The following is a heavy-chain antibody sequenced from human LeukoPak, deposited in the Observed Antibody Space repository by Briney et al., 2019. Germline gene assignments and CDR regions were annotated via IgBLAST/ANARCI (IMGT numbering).Heavy chain of an antibody. D-gene: IGHD2-15*01. V-gene: IGHV3-30*04. CDR1: GFTFSSYA. J-gene: IGHJ4*02. CDR2: ISYDGSNK. CDR3: ASLVTDMDPTRGAFDY. Sequence: GRSLRLSCAASGFTFSSYAMHWVRQAPGKGLEWVAVISYDGSNKYYADSVKGRFTISRDNSKNTLYLQTNSLRAEDTAVYYCASLVTDMDPTRGAFDYWGQGTLVTVSS.